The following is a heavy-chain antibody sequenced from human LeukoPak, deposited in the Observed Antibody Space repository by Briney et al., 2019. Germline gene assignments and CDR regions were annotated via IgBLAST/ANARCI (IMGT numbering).Heavy chain of an antibody. CDR2: INWNGGST. D-gene: IGHD3-10*01. V-gene: IGHV3-20*01. J-gene: IGHJ4*02. CDR3: AGASGEYYFDY. Sequence: GGSLRLSCAASGFTFDDYGMSWVRQAPGKGLEWVSGINWNGGSTGYADSVKGRFTISRDNAKNSLYLQMNSLRAEDTALYHCAGASGEYYFDYWGQGTLVTVSS. CDR1: GFTFDDYG.